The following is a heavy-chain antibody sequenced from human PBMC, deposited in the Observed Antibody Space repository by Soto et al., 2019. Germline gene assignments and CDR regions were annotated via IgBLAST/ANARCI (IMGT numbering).Heavy chain of an antibody. CDR1: GGSISSGGYY. J-gene: IGHJ5*02. CDR3: ARDDRTGGYCSSTSCLNWFDP. Sequence: PSETLSLTCTVSGGSISSGGYYWSWIRQHPGKGLEWIGYIYYSGSTYYNPSLKSRVTISVDTSKNQFSLKLSSVTAADTAVYYCARDDRTGGYCSSTSCLNWFDPWGQGTLVTVSS. CDR2: IYYSGST. V-gene: IGHV4-31*03. D-gene: IGHD2-2*01.